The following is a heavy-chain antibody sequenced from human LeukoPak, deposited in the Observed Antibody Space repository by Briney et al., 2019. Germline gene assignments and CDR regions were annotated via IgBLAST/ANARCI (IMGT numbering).Heavy chain of an antibody. V-gene: IGHV1-2*02. CDR2: INPNSGGT. J-gene: IGHJ5*02. CDR3: ARDLRYYDSSGYSYWFDP. CDR1: GYTFTGYY. D-gene: IGHD3-22*01. Sequence: ASVKVSCKASGYTFTGYYMHWVRQPPGQGLEWMGWINPNSGGTNYAQKFQGRVTMTRDTSISTAYMELSRLRSDDTAVYYCARDLRYYDSSGYSYWFDPWGQGTLVTVSS.